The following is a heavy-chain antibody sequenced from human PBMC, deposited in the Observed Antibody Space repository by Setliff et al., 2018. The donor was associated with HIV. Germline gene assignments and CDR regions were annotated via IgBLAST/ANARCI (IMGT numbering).Heavy chain of an antibody. D-gene: IGHD2-2*01. V-gene: IGHV1-69*10. Sequence: SVKVSCKASGDTFSSYDISRVRQAPGQGLEWMGGIIPIRGIANYAQKFQGRVTITADKSTSTAYMELSSVRPEDTAVDYCAREVPEKRWLEGGSFDIWGQGTMVTVSS. J-gene: IGHJ3*02. CDR3: AREVPEKRWLEGGSFDI. CDR1: GDTFSSYD. CDR2: IIPIRGIA.